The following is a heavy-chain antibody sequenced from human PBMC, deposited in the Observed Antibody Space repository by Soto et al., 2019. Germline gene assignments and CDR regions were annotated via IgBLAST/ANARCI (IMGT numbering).Heavy chain of an antibody. CDR2: IIPIFGTA. Sequence: QVQLVQSGAEVKKPGSSVKVSCKASGGTFSSYAISWVRQAPGQGLEWMGGIIPIFGTANYAQKFQGRVTITADNSTSTAYMELSSLRSEDTAVYYCARGWTYDYVCGSYRYYYYYGMDVWGQGTTVTVSS. V-gene: IGHV1-69*06. J-gene: IGHJ6*02. CDR1: GGTFSSYA. D-gene: IGHD3-16*02. CDR3: ARGWTYDYVCGSYRYYYYYGMDV.